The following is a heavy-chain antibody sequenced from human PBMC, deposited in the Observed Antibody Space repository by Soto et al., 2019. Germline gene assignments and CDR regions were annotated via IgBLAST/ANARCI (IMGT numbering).Heavy chain of an antibody. CDR1: GGSISSSSYY. Sequence: SETLSLTCTVSGGSISSSSYYWGWIRQPPGKGLEWIGSIYYSGSTYYNPSLKSRVTISVDTSKNQFSLKLSSVTAADTAVYYCARHRGFYYYYGMDVWGQGTTVTVSS. V-gene: IGHV4-39*01. CDR3: ARHRGFYYYYGMDV. J-gene: IGHJ6*02. CDR2: IYYSGST.